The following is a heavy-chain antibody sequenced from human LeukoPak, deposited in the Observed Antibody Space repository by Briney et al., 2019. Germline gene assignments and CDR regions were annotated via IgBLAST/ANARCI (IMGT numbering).Heavy chain of an antibody. D-gene: IGHD3-3*01. CDR1: GFTFSSYS. Sequence: GGSLRLSCAASGFTFSSYSMNWVRQAPGKGLEWVSSISSSSSYIYYADSVKGRFTISRDNAKNSLYLQMNSLRAEDTAVYYCARDLSPTIFGVVILDYWGQGTPVTVSS. CDR3: ARDLSPTIFGVVILDY. V-gene: IGHV3-21*01. CDR2: ISSSSSYI. J-gene: IGHJ4*02.